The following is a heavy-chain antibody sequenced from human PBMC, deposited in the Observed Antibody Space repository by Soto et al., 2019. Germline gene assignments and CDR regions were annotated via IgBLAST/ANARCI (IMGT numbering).Heavy chain of an antibody. D-gene: IGHD3-22*01. V-gene: IGHV4-31*03. CDR1: GGSTTSGGYY. CDR3: AREPYHYDSSGYYDC. Sequence: QVQLQESGPGLVKPSQTLSLTCTVSGGSTTSGGYYWNWIRQHPGKGLEWIGYIHHSGSNYHNPSLESRVTMSIDTSKYQISLKLSSVTAADTAIYYCAREPYHYDSSGYYDCWGQGTLVTVSS. J-gene: IGHJ4*02. CDR2: IHHSGSN.